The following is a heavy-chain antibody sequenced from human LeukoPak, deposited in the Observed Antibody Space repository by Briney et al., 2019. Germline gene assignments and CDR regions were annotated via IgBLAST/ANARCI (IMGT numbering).Heavy chain of an antibody. J-gene: IGHJ4*02. V-gene: IGHV3-30*02. CDR3: AKDPYSYGSYFDY. CDR2: IWYDGRDK. D-gene: IGHD5-18*01. CDR1: GFSFSGCG. Sequence: PGGSLRLSCAASGFSFSGCGMHWVRQAPGEGLEWVAFIWYDGRDKYYADSVKGRFTISRDNSKNTLYLQMNSLRAEDTAMYYCAKDPYSYGSYFDYWGQGTLVTVSS.